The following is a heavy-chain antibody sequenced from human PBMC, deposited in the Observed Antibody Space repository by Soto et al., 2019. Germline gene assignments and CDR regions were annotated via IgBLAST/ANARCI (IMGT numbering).Heavy chain of an antibody. CDR2: IIPIFGTA. V-gene: IGHV1-69*13. D-gene: IGHD6-13*01. CDR3: ATPRIAAAALDY. Sequence: GASVKVSCKASGGTFSSYAISWVRQAPGQGLEWMGGIIPIFGTANYAQKFQGRVTITADESTSTAYMELSSLRSEDTAVYYCATPRIAAAALDYWGQGTLVTVSS. J-gene: IGHJ4*02. CDR1: GGTFSSYA.